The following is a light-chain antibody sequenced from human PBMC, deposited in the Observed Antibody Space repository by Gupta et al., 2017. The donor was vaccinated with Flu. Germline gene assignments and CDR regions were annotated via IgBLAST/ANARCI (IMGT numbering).Light chain of an antibody. CDR1: QGISKY. CDR2: ASS. V-gene: IGKV1-16*02. CDR3: QQYHSYPWA. J-gene: IGKJ1*01. Sequence: PSSLSASVGDRVTITCRASQGISKYLAWFQQQPGNAPKSMIYASSSLQSGVPSQCSGGGSATDFTLTISSLQPEDFATYFCQQYHSYPWAFGQGTKVEIK.